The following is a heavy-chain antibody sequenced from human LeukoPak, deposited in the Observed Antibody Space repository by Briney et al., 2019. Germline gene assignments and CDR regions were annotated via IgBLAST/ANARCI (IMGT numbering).Heavy chain of an antibody. CDR3: ARDPANPRSL. CDR2: IYSGGST. Sequence: GGSLRLSCAASGVTVSSNYMSWIRQAPGKGLEWVSVIYSGGSTYYADSVKGRFTISRDNSKNTLYLQMNSLRAEDTPVYYCARDPANPRSLWGQGTMVTVSS. J-gene: IGHJ3*01. D-gene: IGHD1-14*01. CDR1: GVTVSSNY. V-gene: IGHV3-53*01.